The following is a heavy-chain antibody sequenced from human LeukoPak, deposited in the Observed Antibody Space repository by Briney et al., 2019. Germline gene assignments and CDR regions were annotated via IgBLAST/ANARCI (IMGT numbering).Heavy chain of an antibody. Sequence: GGSLRLSCAASGFTVSSNYMSWVRQAPGKWLEWVSVIYSGGSTYYADSVKGRFTISRDNSKNTLYLQMNSLRAEDTAVYYCARHFEPKYLTKAAFDIWGQGAMVTVSS. CDR1: GFTVSSNY. J-gene: IGHJ3*02. D-gene: IGHD1-14*01. CDR2: IYSGGST. V-gene: IGHV3-53*01. CDR3: ARHFEPKYLTKAAFDI.